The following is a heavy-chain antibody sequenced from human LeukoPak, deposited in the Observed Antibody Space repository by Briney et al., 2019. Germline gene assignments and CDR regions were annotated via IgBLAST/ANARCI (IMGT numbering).Heavy chain of an antibody. CDR1: GFTVSSNY. J-gene: IGHJ5*02. Sequence: GGSLRLSCAASGFTVSSNYMSWVRQGPGKGLECVSVISNDGDTYYADSVKGRFTISRDTSKNTVSLQMNSLRAEDTAVYYCAGGGPWDCSSTSCYGLSGGYNWFDPWSQGTLVTVSS. CDR2: ISNDGDT. D-gene: IGHD2-2*01. CDR3: AGGGPWDCSSTSCYGLSGGYNWFDP. V-gene: IGHV3-53*01.